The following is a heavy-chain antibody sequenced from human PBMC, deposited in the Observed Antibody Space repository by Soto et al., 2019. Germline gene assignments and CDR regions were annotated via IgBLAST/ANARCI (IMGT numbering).Heavy chain of an antibody. D-gene: IGHD3-16*01. CDR2: ISGTSPST. J-gene: IGHJ4*02. Sequence: GGSLRLSCAASGFTFSAYAMSWVRQAPGKGLEWVSAISGTSPSTYYADSVQGRFTISRDSSRKTLFLQMNTLRAEDTAVYFCTIRTLGVEYWGQGTQVTVSS. CDR1: GFTFSAYA. V-gene: IGHV3-23*01. CDR3: TIRTLGVEY.